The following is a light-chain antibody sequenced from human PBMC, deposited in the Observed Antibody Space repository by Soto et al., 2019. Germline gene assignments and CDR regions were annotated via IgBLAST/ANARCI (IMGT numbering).Light chain of an antibody. J-gene: IGKJ4*01. CDR2: TTS. Sequence: MQMTQSPSSVSVSVGDRLTITCRPSQDISPWLAWYQQKPGQAPKLLVYTTSTLQSGVPSRFSGSGSGTDFSLTISSLQPEDFATYYCHQTNSLPLTFGGGTKV. CDR1: QDISPW. V-gene: IGKV1D-12*01. CDR3: HQTNSLPLT.